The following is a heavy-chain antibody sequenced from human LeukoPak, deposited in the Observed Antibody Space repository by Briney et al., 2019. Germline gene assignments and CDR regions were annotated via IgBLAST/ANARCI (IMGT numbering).Heavy chain of an antibody. CDR3: EKGALYSSGWYGPYDY. CDR1: GFTFDDYA. Sequence: GGSLRLSCAASGFTFDDYAMHWVRQAPGKGLEWVSGISWNSGSIGYADSVKGRFTISRDNAKNSLYLQMNSLRAEDTALYYCEKGALYSSGWYGPYDYWGQGTLVTVSS. CDR2: ISWNSGSI. J-gene: IGHJ4*02. V-gene: IGHV3-9*01. D-gene: IGHD6-19*01.